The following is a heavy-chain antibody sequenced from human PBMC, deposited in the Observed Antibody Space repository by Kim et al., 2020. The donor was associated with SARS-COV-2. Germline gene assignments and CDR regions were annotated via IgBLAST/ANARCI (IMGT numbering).Heavy chain of an antibody. D-gene: IGHD5-12*01. Sequence: YAGSVKGRLTITREDSKNTMYLQMNSLTAEDTAMYYCARERDVVAQNWFDRWGQGTLVAVSS. CDR3: ARERDVVAQNWFDR. J-gene: IGHJ5*02. V-gene: IGHV3-53*01.